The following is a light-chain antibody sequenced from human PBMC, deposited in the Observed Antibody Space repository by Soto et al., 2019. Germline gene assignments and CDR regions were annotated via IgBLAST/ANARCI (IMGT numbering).Light chain of an antibody. CDR2: GAS. V-gene: IGKV3-15*01. CDR1: QRVNIN. Sequence: EVAMVRTRITLHVSPWQRPSRSYRASQRVNINLAWYKQKPGQAPRLLIYGASTRATGIPARFSGSGSGTEFTLTISSLKSEDFAVYYCQQYNNWPRTFGQGTNVDIK. J-gene: IGKJ1*01. CDR3: QQYNNWPRT.